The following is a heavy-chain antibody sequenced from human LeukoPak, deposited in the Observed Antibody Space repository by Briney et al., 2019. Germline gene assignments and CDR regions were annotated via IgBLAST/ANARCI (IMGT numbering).Heavy chain of an antibody. J-gene: IGHJ3*02. CDR1: GGSISSYY. Sequence: PSETLSLTCTVSGGSISSYYWSWIRQPPGKGLEWIGYIYYSGSTNYNPSLKSRVTISVDTSKNQFSLKLSSVTAADTAVYYCAREPTQEAFDIWGQGTMVTVSS. CDR3: AREPTQEAFDI. CDR2: IYYSGST. V-gene: IGHV4-59*12.